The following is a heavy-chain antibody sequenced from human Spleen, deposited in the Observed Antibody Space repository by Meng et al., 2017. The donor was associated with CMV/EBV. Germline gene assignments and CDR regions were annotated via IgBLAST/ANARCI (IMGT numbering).Heavy chain of an antibody. J-gene: IGHJ4*02. Sequence: GESLKISCAASGFTFITYGMAWVRQVPGKGLEFVSAIDKHGVTTFYADSVKGRFTISRDNSKNTLYLQMNSLRAEDTAVYYCAKGDQLLWFGELGLGIDYWGQGTLVTVSS. CDR3: AKGDQLLWFGELGLGIDY. D-gene: IGHD3-10*01. CDR1: GFTFITYG. V-gene: IGHV3-23*01. CDR2: IDKHGVTT.